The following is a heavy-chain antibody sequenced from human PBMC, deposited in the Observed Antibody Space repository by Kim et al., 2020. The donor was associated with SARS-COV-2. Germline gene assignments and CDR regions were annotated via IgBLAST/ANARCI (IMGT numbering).Heavy chain of an antibody. D-gene: IGHD6-13*01. J-gene: IGHJ4*02. CDR3: ARDLPAAGTAGSLDY. Sequence: DSVEGRFTISRDNAKNTLYLQMNSLRAEDTAVYYCARDLPAAGTAGSLDYWGQGTLVTVSS. V-gene: IGHV3-74*01.